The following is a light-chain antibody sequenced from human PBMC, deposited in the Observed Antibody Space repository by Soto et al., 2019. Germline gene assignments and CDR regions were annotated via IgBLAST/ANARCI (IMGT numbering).Light chain of an antibody. V-gene: IGKV1-5*03. Sequence: DIQMTQSPSTLSGSVGYRVTITCRASQSISVWLAWYQQKPGKAPKLLIYKASSLESGVPSRFSGSGSGTEFTLTISRLQPDDFATYYCQQYNSYSGTFGQGTKVDI. J-gene: IGKJ1*01. CDR2: KAS. CDR1: QSISVW. CDR3: QQYNSYSGT.